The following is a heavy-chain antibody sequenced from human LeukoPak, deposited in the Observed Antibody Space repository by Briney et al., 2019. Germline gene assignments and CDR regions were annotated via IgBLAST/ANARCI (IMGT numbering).Heavy chain of an antibody. CDR1: GFTFSSYS. V-gene: IGHV3-48*01. CDR3: TRDQEGSDY. CDR2: ITRSSSAK. Sequence: GGSLRLSCVASGFTFSSYSMNWVRHAPGKGLEWVSYITRSSSAKFYADSVKGRFTISRDNAENLLYLQMNSLRAEDTAVYYCTRDQEGSDYWGQGTLVTVSS. J-gene: IGHJ4*02.